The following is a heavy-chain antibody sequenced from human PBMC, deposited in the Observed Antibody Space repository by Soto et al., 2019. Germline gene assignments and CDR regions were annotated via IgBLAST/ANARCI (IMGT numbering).Heavy chain of an antibody. CDR2: IYYSGST. CDR3: ARGQGYRGYDYAY. D-gene: IGHD5-12*01. J-gene: IGHJ4*02. V-gene: IGHV4-30-4*01. CDR1: GGSISSGDYY. Sequence: SETLSLTCTVSGGSISSGDYYWSWIRQPPGKGPERIGYIYYSGSTYYNPSLKSRVTISVDTSKNQFSLILSSVTAVYTAVYYCARGQGYRGYDYAYWGQRTLVTVSS.